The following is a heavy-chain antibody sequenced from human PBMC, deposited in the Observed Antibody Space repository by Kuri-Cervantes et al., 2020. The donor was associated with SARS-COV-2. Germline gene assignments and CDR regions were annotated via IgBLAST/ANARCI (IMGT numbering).Heavy chain of an antibody. J-gene: IGHJ4*02. V-gene: IGHV4-34*01. CDR3: ARFFDY. Sequence: ESLKISCAASGFTFSSYWSWVRQPPGKGPEWIGDINHSGSTYYNPSLKSRVTISVDTSKSQFSLKLSSVTAADTAVYYCARFFDYWGQGTLVTVSS. CDR2: INHSGST. CDR1: GFTFSSY.